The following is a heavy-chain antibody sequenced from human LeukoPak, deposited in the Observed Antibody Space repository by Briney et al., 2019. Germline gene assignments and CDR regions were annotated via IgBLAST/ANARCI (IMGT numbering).Heavy chain of an antibody. Sequence: GGSLRLSCAASGFTFSSYGMHWVRQAPGKGLEWVAVISYDGSNKYYADSVKGRFTISRDNSKNTLYLQMNSLRAEDTAVYYCAKGPGYSEYWGQGTLVTVSS. CDR2: ISYDGSNK. CDR1: GFTFSSYG. D-gene: IGHD6-13*01. CDR3: AKGPGYSEY. V-gene: IGHV3-30*18. J-gene: IGHJ4*02.